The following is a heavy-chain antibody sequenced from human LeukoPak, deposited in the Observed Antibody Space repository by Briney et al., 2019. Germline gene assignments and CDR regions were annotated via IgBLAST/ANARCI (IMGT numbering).Heavy chain of an antibody. V-gene: IGHV1-69*05. J-gene: IGHJ3*02. CDR1: GGTFSSYA. CDR3: ARDLYSSDGDAFDI. Sequence: SVKVSCKASGGTFSSYAISWVRQAPGQGLEWMGGIIPIFGTANYAQKFQGRVTITTDESTSTAYMELSSLRSEDTAVYYCARDLYSSDGDAFDIWGQGTMVTVSS. CDR2: IIPIFGTA. D-gene: IGHD5-18*01.